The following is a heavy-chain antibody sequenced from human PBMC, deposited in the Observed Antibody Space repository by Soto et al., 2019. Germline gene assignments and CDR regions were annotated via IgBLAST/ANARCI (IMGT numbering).Heavy chain of an antibody. Sequence: PGGSMRLSSAASGFTFSSYPSSWVRQAPGKGLEWVSAINNGGDKTYYADSVRGRFTISRDNSKNTVYLQMNNLGAEDTAVYYCTTDSYFTLTLVRFDYWGLGTLVTVSS. CDR1: GFTFSSYP. CDR2: INNGGDKT. CDR3: TTDSYFTLTLVRFDY. V-gene: IGHV3-23*01. J-gene: IGHJ4*01. D-gene: IGHD3-22*01.